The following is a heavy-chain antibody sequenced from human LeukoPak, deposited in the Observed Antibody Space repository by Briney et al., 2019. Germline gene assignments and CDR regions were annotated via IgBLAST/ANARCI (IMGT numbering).Heavy chain of an antibody. D-gene: IGHD1-14*01. CDR2: VSGNGGDI. V-gene: IGHV3-23*01. J-gene: IGHJ5*02. CDR1: GFIFSSQA. CDR3: AKEDRRVRSGFDP. Sequence: GGSLRLSCAASGFIFSSQALSWVRQAPGKGLEWVSSVSGNGGDIYYTDSVKGRFTISRDNSRNTLYLQMNSLRADDTAVYYCAKEDRRVRSGFDPWGQGTLVTVPS.